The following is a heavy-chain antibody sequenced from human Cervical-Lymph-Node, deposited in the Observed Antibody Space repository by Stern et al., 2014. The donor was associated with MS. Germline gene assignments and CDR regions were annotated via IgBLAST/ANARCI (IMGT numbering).Heavy chain of an antibody. Sequence: QVQLEQSGSEVKKPGSSVRVSCKASGGTFSSSGIRWVRQAPGQGLEWMERIIPILSITNYAQNFQGRVTITADKSTSTAYMEPSSLRSEDTAVYYCATLGVTTGDFDPWGQGTLVTVSS. V-gene: IGHV1-69*09. D-gene: IGHD4-17*01. CDR3: ATLGVTTGDFDP. CDR2: IIPILSIT. CDR1: GGTFSSSG. J-gene: IGHJ5*02.